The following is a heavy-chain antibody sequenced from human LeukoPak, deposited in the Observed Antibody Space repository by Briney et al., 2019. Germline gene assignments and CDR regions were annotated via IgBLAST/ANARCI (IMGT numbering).Heavy chain of an antibody. CDR1: GYSFTSYW. D-gene: IGHD2/OR15-2a*01. V-gene: IGHV5-51*01. Sequence: KRGESLKISCKGSGYSFTSYWIGWVRQMPGKGLEWMGIIYPGDSDTRYSPSFQGQATTSADKSISTAYLQWSSLKASDTALYYCARQLHSINYWGQGTLVTVSS. CDR2: IYPGDSDT. J-gene: IGHJ4*02. CDR3: ARQLHSINY.